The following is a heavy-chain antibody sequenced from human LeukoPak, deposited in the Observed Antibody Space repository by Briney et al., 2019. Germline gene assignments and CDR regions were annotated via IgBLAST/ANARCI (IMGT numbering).Heavy chain of an antibody. V-gene: IGHV3-23*01. J-gene: IGHJ6*03. CDR3: AKDAPPYYDFWSGYYYYYYYYMDV. D-gene: IGHD3-3*01. CDR2: ISGSGGST. Sequence: GGSLRLSCAASGFTFSSYAMSWVRQAPGKGLEWVSAISGSGGSTYYADSVKGRFTISRDNSKNTLYLQMNGLRAEDTAVYYCAKDAPPYYDFWSGYYYYYYYYMDVWGKGTTVTVSS. CDR1: GFTFSSYA.